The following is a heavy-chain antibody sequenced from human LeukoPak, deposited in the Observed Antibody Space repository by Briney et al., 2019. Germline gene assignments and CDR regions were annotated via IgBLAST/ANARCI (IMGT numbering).Heavy chain of an antibody. Sequence: GASVKVSCKASGYTFSSYGISWVRQAPGQGLEWMGWISAYNGNTDYAQNLQGRVTMTTDTSTSTAYMELRSLTSDDTAMYYCARDRPPDGHNLGYWGQGTLVTVSS. CDR2: ISAYNGNT. D-gene: IGHD5-24*01. CDR3: ARDRPPDGHNLGY. J-gene: IGHJ4*02. CDR1: GYTFSSYG. V-gene: IGHV1-18*01.